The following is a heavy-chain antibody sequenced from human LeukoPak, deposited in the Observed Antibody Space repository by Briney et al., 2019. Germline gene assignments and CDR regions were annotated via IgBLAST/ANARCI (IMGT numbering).Heavy chain of an antibody. V-gene: IGHV4-34*01. D-gene: IGHD3-10*01. J-gene: IGHJ4*02. Sequence: SETLSLTCAVYGGSFSGYYWSWIRQPPGKGLEWIGEINHSGSTNYNPSLKRRVTISVDTSKNQFSLKLSSVTAADTAVYYCARENSVTYYYGSGRPFDYWGQGTLVTVSS. CDR3: ARENSVTYYYGSGRPFDY. CDR1: GGSFSGYY. CDR2: INHSGST.